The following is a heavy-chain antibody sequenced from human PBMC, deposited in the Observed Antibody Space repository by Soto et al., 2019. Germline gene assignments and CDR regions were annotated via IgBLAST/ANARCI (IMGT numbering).Heavy chain of an antibody. CDR2: ISYDGSNK. V-gene: IGHV3-30-3*01. J-gene: IGHJ4*02. Sequence: QVQLVESGGGVVQPGRSQRLSCAASGFTFSSYAMHWVRQAPGKGLEWVAVISYDGSNKYYADSVKGRFTISRDNSKNTLYLQMNSLRAEDTAVYYCARDLTNWGQGTLVTVSS. CDR3: ARDLTN. CDR1: GFTFSSYA. D-gene: IGHD1-1*01.